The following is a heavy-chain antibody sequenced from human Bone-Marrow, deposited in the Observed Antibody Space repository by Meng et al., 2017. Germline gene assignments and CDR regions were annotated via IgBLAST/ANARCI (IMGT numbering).Heavy chain of an antibody. D-gene: IGHD3-22*01. CDR2: IYPGDSET. Sequence: GGSLRLSCKGSGYIFSNFWIAWVRQVPGNGLEWMGIIYPGDSETRYSPSFQGQVTISADKSINTAYLQWSSLQASDTAIYYCARPGDYYDSTAYQGRGIDHWGQGALVTVSS. V-gene: IGHV5-51*01. CDR3: ARPGDYYDSTAYQGRGIDH. J-gene: IGHJ4*02. CDR1: GYIFSNFW.